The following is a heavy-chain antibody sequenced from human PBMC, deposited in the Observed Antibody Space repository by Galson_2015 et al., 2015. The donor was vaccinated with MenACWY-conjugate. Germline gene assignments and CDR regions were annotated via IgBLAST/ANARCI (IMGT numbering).Heavy chain of an antibody. CDR3: ARDRPYYHDSSGYPIDY. D-gene: IGHD3-22*01. CDR1: GYTFTSYG. CDR2: ISAYNGNT. Sequence: SVKVSCKASGYTFTSYGISWVRQAPGQGLEWMGWISAYNGNTNYAQRLQGRVTMTTDTSTSTAYMELRSLRSDDTAVYYCARDRPYYHDSSGYPIDYWGQGTLVTVSS. J-gene: IGHJ4*02. V-gene: IGHV1-18*01.